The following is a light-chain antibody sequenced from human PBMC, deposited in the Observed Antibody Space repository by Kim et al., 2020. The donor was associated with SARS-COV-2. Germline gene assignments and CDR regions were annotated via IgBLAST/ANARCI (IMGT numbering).Light chain of an antibody. J-gene: IGKJ1*01. CDR2: SVS. CDR3: QHYTSWPLA. Sequence: VSPGARATLSCRASQSVGNDLAWYQKKLGQAPRLLIYSVSTRATDIPARFSGSGSGTEFTLTISSLQSEDFAVYYCQHYTSWPLAFGQGTKVDIK. CDR1: QSVGND. V-gene: IGKV3-15*01.